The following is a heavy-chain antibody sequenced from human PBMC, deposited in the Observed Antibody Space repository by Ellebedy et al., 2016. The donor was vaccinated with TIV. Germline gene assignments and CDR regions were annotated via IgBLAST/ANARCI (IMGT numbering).Heavy chain of an antibody. Sequence: GGPLRLSCGASGFSFRSYWMTWVRQAPGKGLEWVANIKQDGSEKYYVDSVKGRFTISRDNAKNSLYLHLNSLRAEDTAMYYCATDGSYGDYLSPTHAFVIWGQGTMVTVSS. J-gene: IGHJ3*02. D-gene: IGHD4-17*01. V-gene: IGHV3-7*01. CDR3: ATDGSYGDYLSPTHAFVI. CDR2: IKQDGSEK. CDR1: GFSFRSYW.